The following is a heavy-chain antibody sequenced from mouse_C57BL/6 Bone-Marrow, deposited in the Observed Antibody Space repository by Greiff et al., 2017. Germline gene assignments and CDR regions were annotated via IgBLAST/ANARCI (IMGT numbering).Heavy chain of an antibody. J-gene: IGHJ3*01. CDR2: IRSGGSYT. D-gene: IGHD4-1*01. CDR1: GFTFSSYG. V-gene: IGHV5-6*01. CDR3: ASYWAWFAY. Sequence: EVMLVESGGDLVKPGGSLKLSCAASGFTFSSYGMSWVRQTPDKRLEWVATIRSGGSYTYYPDSVKGRFTISRDNAKNTLDLQMSRLKSEDTAMYYCASYWAWFAYWGQGTLVTVSA.